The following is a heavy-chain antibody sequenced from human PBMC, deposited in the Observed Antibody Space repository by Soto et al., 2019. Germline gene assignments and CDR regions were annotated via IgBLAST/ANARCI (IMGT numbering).Heavy chain of an antibody. D-gene: IGHD5-12*01. J-gene: IGHJ4*02. Sequence: QIALQESGPTLVKPTQTLTLTCTFSGFSFTTAGVAVGWIRQTPGGSLEWLTLIYYNDDRRFSPSLKTRLTITGDTSKNQVVLSLTNVDPGYTATYFCAHSDGGYEFIYFDFWGQGIPVTVSS. CDR2: IYYNDDR. V-gene: IGHV2-5*01. CDR1: GFSFTTAGVA. CDR3: AHSDGGYEFIYFDF.